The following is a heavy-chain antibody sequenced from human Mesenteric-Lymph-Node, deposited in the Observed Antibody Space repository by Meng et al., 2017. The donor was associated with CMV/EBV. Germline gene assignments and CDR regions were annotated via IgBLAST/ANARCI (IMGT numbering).Heavy chain of an antibody. CDR3: ATSCDGDSYRSGGEV. D-gene: IGHD2-21*01. CDR2: IRYDGSNK. CDR1: GFTFSSYG. V-gene: IGHV3-30*02. Sequence: GGSLRLSCAASGFTFSSYGMHWVRQAPGKGLEWVAFIRYDGSNKYYADSVKGRFTISRDNSKNTLYLQMNSLRAEDTAVYYCATSCDGDSYRSGGEVRGQGTTVTVSS. J-gene: IGHJ6*02.